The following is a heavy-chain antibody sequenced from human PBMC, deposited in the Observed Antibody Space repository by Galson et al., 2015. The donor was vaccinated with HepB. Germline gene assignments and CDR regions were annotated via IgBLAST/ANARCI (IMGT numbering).Heavy chain of an antibody. CDR3: ARTIAGTWGWFDP. CDR1: GFTFSSYG. CDR2: ISYDGSNK. J-gene: IGHJ5*02. V-gene: IGHV3-30*03. Sequence: SLRLSCAASGFTFSSYGMHWVRQAPGKGLEWVAAISYDGSNKYHAESVRGRFTISRDNSKNTLYLQMNSLRAGDTAVYYCARTIAGTWGWFDPWGQGTLVTVSS. D-gene: IGHD6-13*01.